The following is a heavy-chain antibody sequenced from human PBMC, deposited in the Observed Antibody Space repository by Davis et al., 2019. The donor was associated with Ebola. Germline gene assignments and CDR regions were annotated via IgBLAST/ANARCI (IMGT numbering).Heavy chain of an antibody. CDR1: GYTFTNYG. CDR2: INPNSGGT. CDR3: ATTTVVTPPYYGMDV. Sequence: AASVKVSCKASGYTFTNYGYTWVRQAPGQGLEWMGRINPNSGGTNYAQKFQGRVTMTRDTSISTAYMELSRLRSDDTAVYYCATTTVVTPPYYGMDVWGKGTTVTVSS. V-gene: IGHV1-2*06. J-gene: IGHJ6*04. D-gene: IGHD4-23*01.